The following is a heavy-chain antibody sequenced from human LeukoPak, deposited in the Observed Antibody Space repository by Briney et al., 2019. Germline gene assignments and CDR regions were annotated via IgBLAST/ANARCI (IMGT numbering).Heavy chain of an antibody. CDR3: AKDRETTASGTFDY. CDR2: ISDDGRNK. J-gene: IGHJ4*02. Sequence: GGSLRLSCAGSGFTFSDYYMAWIRQAPGKGLEWVAVISDDGRNKNYADSVKGRFTISRDNSNNTMYLQMNSLRAEDTGVYYCAKDRETTASGTFDYWGQGTLVTVSS. V-gene: IGHV3-30*18. D-gene: IGHD6-13*01. CDR1: GFTFSDYY.